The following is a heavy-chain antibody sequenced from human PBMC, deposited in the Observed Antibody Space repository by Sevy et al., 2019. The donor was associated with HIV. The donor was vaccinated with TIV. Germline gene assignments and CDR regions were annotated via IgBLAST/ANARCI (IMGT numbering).Heavy chain of an antibody. Sequence: ASVKVSCKASGYTFTGYYMHWVRQAPGQGLEWMGWINPNSGGTNYAQKFQGRVTMTRDTSINTAYMELSRLRSDDTAVYYCARLAAVEMATIDYWGQGTLVTVSS. CDR3: ARLAAVEMATIDY. CDR2: INPNSGGT. V-gene: IGHV1-2*02. CDR1: GYTFTGYY. J-gene: IGHJ4*02. D-gene: IGHD6-19*01.